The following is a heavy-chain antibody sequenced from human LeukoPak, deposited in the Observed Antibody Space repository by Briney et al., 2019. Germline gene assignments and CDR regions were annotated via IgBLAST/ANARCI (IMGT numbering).Heavy chain of an antibody. J-gene: IGHJ6*03. Sequence: PSETLSLTCAVSGYSISSGYYWGWFRQPPGKGLEWIGCSFHSGNTYYNPSLKSRVSISVDTSKNQFSLKLTSVTAADSAVYYCARQGGSSSPYYYYYMDVWGKGTTVTVSS. CDR1: GYSISSGYY. V-gene: IGHV4-38-2*01. CDR3: ARQGGSSSPYYYYYMDV. CDR2: SFHSGNT. D-gene: IGHD6-13*01.